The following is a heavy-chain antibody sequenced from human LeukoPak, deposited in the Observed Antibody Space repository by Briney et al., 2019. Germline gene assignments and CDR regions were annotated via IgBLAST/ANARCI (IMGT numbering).Heavy chain of an antibody. J-gene: IGHJ6*02. CDR3: ARDREGIYYYGMDV. D-gene: IGHD1-26*01. Sequence: GGTLRLSCAASGFTFSSYSMNWVRSALDKGLDFGSRICSSSSYIYYADSVRGRFTISRDNAKNSLYLQMNSLRAEDTAVYYCARDREGIYYYGMDVWGQGTTVTVSS. CDR2: ICSSSSYI. V-gene: IGHV3-21*01. CDR1: GFTFSSYS.